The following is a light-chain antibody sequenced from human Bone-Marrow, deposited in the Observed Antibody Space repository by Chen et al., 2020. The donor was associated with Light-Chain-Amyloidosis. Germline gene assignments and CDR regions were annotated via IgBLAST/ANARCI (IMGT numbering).Light chain of an antibody. Sequence: YVLTPPSSVSVAPGQTATFACGGNNIGSTSVHWYQQTPGQAPLLVVYDDSDRPSGIPERLSGSNSGNTATLTSSRVEAGDEADYYGQVWDRSSDRPVFGGGTKLTVL. CDR1: NIGSTS. CDR3: QVWDRSSDRPV. J-gene: IGLJ3*02. V-gene: IGLV3-21*02. CDR2: DDS.